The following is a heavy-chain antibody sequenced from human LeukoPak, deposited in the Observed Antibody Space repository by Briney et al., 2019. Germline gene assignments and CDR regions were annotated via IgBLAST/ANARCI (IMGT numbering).Heavy chain of an antibody. Sequence: GGSLRLSCAASGFTVSSNYMSWVRQAPGKGLEWVSVIYSDDRTYYANSVKGRFTISRDNSKNTLYIQMNSLRAEDTAVYYCAREVIPAANLNKGWFDPWGQGILVTVSS. V-gene: IGHV3-53*01. CDR1: GFTVSSNY. D-gene: IGHD2-2*01. CDR2: IYSDDRT. J-gene: IGHJ5*02. CDR3: AREVIPAANLNKGWFDP.